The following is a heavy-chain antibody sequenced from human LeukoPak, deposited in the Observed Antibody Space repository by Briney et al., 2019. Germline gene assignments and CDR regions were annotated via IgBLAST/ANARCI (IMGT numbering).Heavy chain of an antibody. CDR3: ARDRGGSSWYNWYDA. J-gene: IGHJ5*02. D-gene: IGHD6-13*01. CDR1: GDSITSNY. V-gene: IGHV4-4*07. CDR2: VHFNGNT. Sequence: SETLSLTCTVSGDSITSNYWSWIRQPAGKGLEWISRVHFNGNTDYNPSLKSRVTTSIDTPRSQFSLKLRSVTAADTAVYYCARDRGGSSWYNWYDAWGQGTLVTVSS.